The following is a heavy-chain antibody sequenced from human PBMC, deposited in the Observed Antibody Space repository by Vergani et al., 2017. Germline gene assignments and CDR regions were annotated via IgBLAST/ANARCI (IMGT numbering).Heavy chain of an antibody. Sequence: EVQLVESGGGLVQPGGSLRLSCAASGFTFSSYWMSWVRQAPGKGLEWVANIKQDGSEKYYVDSVKGRFTISRDNAKNSLYLQMNSLRAEDTAVYYCARYRVRGVIEGDYYYYGMDVGGQGTTVTVSS. CDR1: GFTFSSYW. D-gene: IGHD3-10*01. CDR2: IKQDGSEK. V-gene: IGHV3-7*03. CDR3: ARYRVRGVIEGDYYYYGMDV. J-gene: IGHJ6*02.